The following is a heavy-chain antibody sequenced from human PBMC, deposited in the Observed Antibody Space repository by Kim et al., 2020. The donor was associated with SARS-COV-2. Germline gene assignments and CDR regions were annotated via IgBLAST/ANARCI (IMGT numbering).Heavy chain of an antibody. CDR1: GYSFTSYW. D-gene: IGHD5-18*01. V-gene: IGHV5-51*01. Sequence: GESLKISCKGSGYSFTSYWIGWVLQMPGKGLEWMGIIYPGDPDTRYSPSFQGQVTISAGKSISTAYLQWSSLKASDTAMYYCARRGGYSYGPGHIWGQGAIVTVSS. CDR3: ARRGGYSYGPGHI. CDR2: IYPGDPDT. J-gene: IGHJ3*02.